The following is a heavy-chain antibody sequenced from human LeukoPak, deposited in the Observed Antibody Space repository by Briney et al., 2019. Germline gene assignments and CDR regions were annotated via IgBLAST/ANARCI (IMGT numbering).Heavy chain of an antibody. J-gene: IGHJ4*02. V-gene: IGHV3-23*01. CDR2: ISGSGGST. Sequence: PGGTLRLSCAASGFTFSSYGMSWVRQAPGKGLEWVSAISGSGGSTYYADSVKGRFTISRDNSKNTLYLQMNSLRAEDTAVYYCAASPGRGDGYPPALWGQGTLVTVSS. D-gene: IGHD2-21*02. CDR3: AASPGRGDGYPPAL. CDR1: GFTFSSYG.